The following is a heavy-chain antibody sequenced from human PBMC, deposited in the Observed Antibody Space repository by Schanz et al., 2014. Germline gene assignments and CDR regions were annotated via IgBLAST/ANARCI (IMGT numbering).Heavy chain of an antibody. V-gene: IGHV3-48*01. J-gene: IGHJ3*01. CDR3: ARELPGVVAFDF. D-gene: IGHD7-27*01. Sequence: EVQLAESGGGLVQPGGSLRLSCTASGITFSSHSFNWVRQAPGKGLEWISYITYNGGTIYYADSVKGRFTISRDNSKNTLYLQMNSLRAEDTAVYYCARELPGVVAFDFWGQGTMVTVSS. CDR1: GITFSSHS. CDR2: ITYNGGTI.